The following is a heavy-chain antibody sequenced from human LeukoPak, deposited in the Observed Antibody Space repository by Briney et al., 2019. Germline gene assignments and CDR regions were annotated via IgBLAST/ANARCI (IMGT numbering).Heavy chain of an antibody. Sequence: SETLSLTCTVSGVSISSYYWSWIRQPPGKGLEWIAYISHSGSTNYNPSLKSRVTISVDMSKNQFSLKLSSVTAADTAVYYCARGRTSWGYWGQGTLVTVSS. J-gene: IGHJ4*02. D-gene: IGHD2-2*01. CDR3: ARGRTSWGY. CDR1: GVSISSYY. CDR2: ISHSGST. V-gene: IGHV4-59*01.